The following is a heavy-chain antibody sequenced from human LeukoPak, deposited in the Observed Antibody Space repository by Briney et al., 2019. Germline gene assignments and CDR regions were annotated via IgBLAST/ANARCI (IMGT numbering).Heavy chain of an antibody. CDR1: GFTFSSYG. J-gene: IGHJ4*02. D-gene: IGHD3-9*01. V-gene: IGHV3-30*02. CDR2: TRYDGSTK. Sequence: GGSLRLSCAPAGFTFSSYGMHWVRQAPGKGLEWVAYTRYDGSTKYHVDSVKGRFTISRDNSKNTLYLQMNSLRAEDTALYYYAKDGGHYFVDYWGQGTLVTVSS. CDR3: AKDGGHYFVDY.